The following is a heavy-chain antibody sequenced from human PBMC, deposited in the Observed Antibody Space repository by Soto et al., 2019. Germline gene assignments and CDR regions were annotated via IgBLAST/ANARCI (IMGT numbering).Heavy chain of an antibody. CDR3: ARDFERSAIGP. V-gene: IGHV4-59*12. CDR1: GASISSYY. J-gene: IGHJ5*02. D-gene: IGHD3-9*01. CDR2: IAYSGDT. Sequence: SETLSLTCTVSGASISSYYWSWIRQPPGKGLEWIGYIAYSGDTYYNPSLRSRVTISADTSENKFSLTLKSVTAADTAVYFCARDFERSAIGPWGQGTSVTVSS.